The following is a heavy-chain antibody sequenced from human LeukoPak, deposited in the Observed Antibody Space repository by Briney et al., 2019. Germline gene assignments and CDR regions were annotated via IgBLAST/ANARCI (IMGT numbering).Heavy chain of an antibody. J-gene: IGHJ4*01. Sequence: KPSETLSLTCTVSGGSIRSYFWSWIRQPPGKGLEWIGYVYYSGSTNYNPSLKSRVTISVDTSTKQFSLKLSSVTAADTAVYYCARRQDGTRNFDNCGHGALVTVSS. CDR3: ARRQDGTRNFDN. V-gene: IGHV4-59*08. CDR2: VYYSGST. CDR1: GGSIRSYF.